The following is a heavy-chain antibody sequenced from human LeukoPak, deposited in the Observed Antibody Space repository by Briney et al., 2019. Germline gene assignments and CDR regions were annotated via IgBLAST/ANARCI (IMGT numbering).Heavy chain of an antibody. Sequence: GGSLRLSCAASGFAVTANYMNWVRQAPGKGPEWVSVHYSGSTTYYADSVRGRFTISRDNSKNTLYLQMNSLRVEDTAVYYCARLPAYYYGMDVWGQGTTVTVTS. J-gene: IGHJ6*02. CDR2: HYSGSTT. CDR3: ARLPAYYYGMDV. CDR1: GFAVTANY. V-gene: IGHV3-66*04.